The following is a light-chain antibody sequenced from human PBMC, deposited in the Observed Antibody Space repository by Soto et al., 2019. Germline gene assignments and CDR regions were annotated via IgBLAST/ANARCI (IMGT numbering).Light chain of an antibody. Sequence: QSALTQPASVSGSPGQSITISCTGTSSDVGGYVSWYQQHPGKAPKLMIYEVNYRPSGVSNRFSGSNSGNTASLTISGLQTEDEADYYCTSYTISSSWVFGGGTKLTVL. CDR1: SSDVGGY. CDR3: TSYTISSSWV. V-gene: IGLV2-14*01. J-gene: IGLJ3*02. CDR2: EVN.